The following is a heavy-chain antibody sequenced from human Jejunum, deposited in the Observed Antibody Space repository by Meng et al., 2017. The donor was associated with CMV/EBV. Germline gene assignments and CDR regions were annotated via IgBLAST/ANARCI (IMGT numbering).Heavy chain of an antibody. Sequence: SCAASGFTFNTYWMSWVRQAPGKGLEWVANINQDGSEKYYVDSVKGRFTISRDNPKKSVYLQMKSLRVEDTAVYYCVRGGGWSSWGQGTLVTVSS. J-gene: IGHJ5*02. D-gene: IGHD6-19*01. CDR1: GFTFNTYW. CDR3: VRGGGWSS. V-gene: IGHV3-7*01. CDR2: INQDGSEK.